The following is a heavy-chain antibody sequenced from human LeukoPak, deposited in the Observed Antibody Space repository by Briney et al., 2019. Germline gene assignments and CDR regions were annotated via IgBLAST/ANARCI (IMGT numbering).Heavy chain of an antibody. D-gene: IGHD6-25*01. Sequence: PGGSLRLSCEASAFTLSTYWMHWVRQAPGKGLVWVSRINSVGSSTNYADSVKGRFTISTDNAKNTLYLQMNSLRVEDTAVYYCVRLLSEAFDIWGQGTMVTVSS. CDR1: AFTLSTYW. J-gene: IGHJ3*02. CDR2: INSVGSST. V-gene: IGHV3-74*01. CDR3: VRLLSEAFDI.